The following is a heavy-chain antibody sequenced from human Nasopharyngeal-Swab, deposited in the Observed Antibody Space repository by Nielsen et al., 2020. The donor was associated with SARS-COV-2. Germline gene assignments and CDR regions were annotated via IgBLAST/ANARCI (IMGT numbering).Heavy chain of an antibody. CDR1: GFTFSSYE. CDR2: ISSSGSTI. Sequence: GGSLRLSCAASGFTFSSYEMNWVRQAPGKGLEWVSYISSSGSTIYYADSVKGRFTISRDNAKNSLYLQMNSLRAEDTAVYYCARESYEWELHGGYWSQGTLVTVSS. CDR3: ARESYEWELHGGY. D-gene: IGHD1-26*01. V-gene: IGHV3-48*03. J-gene: IGHJ4*02.